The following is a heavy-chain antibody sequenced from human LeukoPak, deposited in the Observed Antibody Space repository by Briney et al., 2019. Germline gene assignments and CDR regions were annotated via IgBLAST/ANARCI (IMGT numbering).Heavy chain of an antibody. CDR3: TRDSEQQLVRSEGDDAFDI. Sequence: GGSLRLSCKASGFTFGDYAMGWVGKAPGKGRGWVGFIRSKAYGGTTEYAASVKGRFTISRDDSKSIAYLQMNSLKTEDTAVYYCTRDSEQQLVRSEGDDAFDIWGQGTMVTVSS. J-gene: IGHJ3*02. CDR2: IRSKAYGGTT. V-gene: IGHV3-49*04. CDR1: GFTFGDYA. D-gene: IGHD6-13*01.